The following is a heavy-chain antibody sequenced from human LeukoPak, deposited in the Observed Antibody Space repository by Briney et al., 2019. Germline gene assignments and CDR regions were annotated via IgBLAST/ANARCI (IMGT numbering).Heavy chain of an antibody. V-gene: IGHV3-23*01. CDR2: ISGSGGST. CDR3: AKDRVVVPAAMDFDY. J-gene: IGHJ4*02. D-gene: IGHD2-2*01. Sequence: PGGSLRLSCAASGFTFSSYAMSWVRQAPGKGLEWVSAISGSGGSTYYADSVKGRFTISRDNSKNTLYLQMNSLRAEDTAVYYCAKDRVVVPAAMDFDYWGQGTLVTVSS. CDR1: GFTFSSYA.